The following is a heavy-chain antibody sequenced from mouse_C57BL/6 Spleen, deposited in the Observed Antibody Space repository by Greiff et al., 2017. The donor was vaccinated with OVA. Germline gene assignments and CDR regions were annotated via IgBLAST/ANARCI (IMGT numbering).Heavy chain of an antibody. J-gene: IGHJ1*03. CDR3: ARSGWDEYFDD. Sequence: QVQLQQSGPELVKPGASVKISCKASGYAFSSSWMNWVKQRPGKGLEWIGRIYPGDGDTNYNGKFKGKATLTADKSSSTAYMQLSSLTSEDSAVYFCARSGWDEYFDDWGTGTTVTVSS. CDR2: IYPGDGDT. V-gene: IGHV1-82*01. D-gene: IGHD4-1*01. CDR1: GYAFSSSW.